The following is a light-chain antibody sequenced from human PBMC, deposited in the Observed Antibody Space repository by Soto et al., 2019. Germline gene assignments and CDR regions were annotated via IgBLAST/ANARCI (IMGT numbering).Light chain of an antibody. CDR3: PQRSNGGGGEYT. J-gene: IGKJ2*01. Sequence: EIVLTQSPATLSLSPGERATLSCRASQSVSSYLAWYQQKPGQAPRLLIYDASARATGIPARFSGSGSGTDFPPPLRRREPEDFGVYYCPQRSNGGGGEYTFGQGTKLEIK. V-gene: IGKV3-11*01. CDR1: QSVSSY. CDR2: DAS.